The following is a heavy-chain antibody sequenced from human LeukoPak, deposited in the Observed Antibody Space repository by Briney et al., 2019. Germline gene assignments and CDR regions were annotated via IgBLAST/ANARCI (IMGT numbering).Heavy chain of an antibody. Sequence: ASVKVSCKASGYTFTSYYMHWVRQAPGQGLEWMGIINPSGGSTNYAQKFQGRGTMTRDTSTSTVYMELSSLRSEDTAVYYCARDASGSYFDYWGQGTLVTVSS. V-gene: IGHV1-46*01. CDR2: INPSGGST. CDR1: GYTFTSYY. D-gene: IGHD1-26*01. J-gene: IGHJ4*02. CDR3: ARDASGSYFDY.